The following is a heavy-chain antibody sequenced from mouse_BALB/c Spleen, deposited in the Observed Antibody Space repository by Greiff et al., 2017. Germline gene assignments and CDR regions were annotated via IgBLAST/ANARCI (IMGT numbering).Heavy chain of an antibody. Sequence: VQLKESGPGLVKPSQSLSLTCSVTGYSITSGYYWNWIRQFPGNKLEWMGYISYDGSNNYNPSLKNRISITRDTSKNQFFLKLNSVTTEDTATYDCAREVDGYYAMDYWGQGTSVTVSS. CDR1: GYSITSGYY. CDR2: ISYDGSN. CDR3: AREVDGYYAMDY. J-gene: IGHJ4*01. V-gene: IGHV3-6*02.